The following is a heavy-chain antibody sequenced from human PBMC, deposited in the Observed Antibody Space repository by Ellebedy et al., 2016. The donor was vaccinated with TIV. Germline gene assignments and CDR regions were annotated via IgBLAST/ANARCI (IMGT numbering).Heavy chain of an antibody. V-gene: IGHV4-39*07. J-gene: IGHJ5*02. Sequence: MPSETLSLTCTASGGPTGSISWNWGSARQPPGMALERFGRINFSGSTYYNPSLNSRVTISIDTSKNQFSLNLSSVTAADTAVYYCARDPPLPRGRFDTWGQGTLVTGSS. CDR2: INFSGST. CDR3: ARDPPLPRGRFDT. CDR1: GGPTGSISWN.